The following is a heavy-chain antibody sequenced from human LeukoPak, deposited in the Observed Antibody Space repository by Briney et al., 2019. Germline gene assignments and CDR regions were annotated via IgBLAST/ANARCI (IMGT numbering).Heavy chain of an antibody. Sequence: SETLSLTCTVSGGSISSSSYYWGWIRQPPGKGLEWIGSIYFSGTTYYSPSLKSRVTISVDTSKNQFSLNLSSVTAADTAVYYCARVAHSIVGGGQVDYWGQGTLVTVSS. V-gene: IGHV4-39*01. CDR2: IYFSGTT. D-gene: IGHD1-26*01. CDR3: ARVAHSIVGGGQVDY. CDR1: GGSISSSSYY. J-gene: IGHJ4*02.